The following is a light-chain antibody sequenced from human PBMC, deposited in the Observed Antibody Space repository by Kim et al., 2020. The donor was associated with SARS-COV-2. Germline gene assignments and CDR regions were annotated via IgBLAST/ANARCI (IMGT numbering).Light chain of an antibody. V-gene: IGKV1-33*01. CDR2: DAS. CDR3: QQYGRLPLT. Sequence: ASVGDRVTITCQASQDINTYLNWYQQKPGKAPKRLIYDASNLQAGVPSRFSGSASGTEFTFTIDSLQPEDIATYYCQQYGRLPLTFGGGTRVDIK. J-gene: IGKJ4*01. CDR1: QDINTY.